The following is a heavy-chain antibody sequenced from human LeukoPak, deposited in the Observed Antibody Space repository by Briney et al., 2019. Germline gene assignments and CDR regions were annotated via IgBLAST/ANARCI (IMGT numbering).Heavy chain of an antibody. CDR2: IYYSGSS. CDR1: GGSISSYF. Sequence: PSETLSLTCTVSGGSISSYFWTWIRQPPGKGLESIGYIYYSGSSDYNPSLKSRATILVDTSKTQFSLKLSSVTAADTAVYYCARFPGSAEYRHYYYMDVWGKGTTVTVSS. D-gene: IGHD2-15*01. J-gene: IGHJ6*03. V-gene: IGHV4-59*01. CDR3: ARFPGSAEYRHYYYMDV.